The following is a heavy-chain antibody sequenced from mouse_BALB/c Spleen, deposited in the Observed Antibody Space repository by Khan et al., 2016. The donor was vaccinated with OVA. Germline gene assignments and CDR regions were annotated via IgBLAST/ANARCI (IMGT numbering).Heavy chain of an antibody. V-gene: IGHV5-9-3*01. Sequence: EVELVESGGGLVKPGGPLKLSCAASGFTFSSFAMSWVRQTPEKRLEWVATISSAGDYTYYPDSVKGRFTISRDNAKNTLYLQMRSLRSEDTAMYYCARHNYGPFAYWGQGTLVTVSA. CDR1: GFTFSSFA. CDR2: ISSAGDYT. CDR3: ARHNYGPFAY. J-gene: IGHJ3*01. D-gene: IGHD1-1*01.